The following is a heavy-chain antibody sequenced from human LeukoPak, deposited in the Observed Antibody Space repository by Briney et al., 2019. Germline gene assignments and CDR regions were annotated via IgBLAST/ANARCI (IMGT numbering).Heavy chain of an antibody. CDR1: GGSISSYY. J-gene: IGHJ4*02. CDR2: IYHSGST. Sequence: SETLSLTCTVSGGSISSYYWSWIRQPPGKGLEWIGSIYHSGSTYYNPSLKSRVTISVDTSKNQFSLKLSSVTAADTAVYYCARVEFTYFDYWGQGTLVTVSS. V-gene: IGHV4-38-2*02. CDR3: ARVEFTYFDY.